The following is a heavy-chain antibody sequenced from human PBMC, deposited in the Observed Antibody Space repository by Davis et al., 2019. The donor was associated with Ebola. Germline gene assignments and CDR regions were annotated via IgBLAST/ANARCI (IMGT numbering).Heavy chain of an antibody. Sequence: SETLSLTCAVSGGSISSSNWWSWVRQPPGKGLEWIGYIYYSGSTYYNPSLKSRVTISVDTSKNQFSLKLSSVTAADTAVYYCARLVVGASGWAYGMDVWGQGTTVTVSS. D-gene: IGHD1-26*01. V-gene: IGHV4-4*02. J-gene: IGHJ6*02. CDR1: GGSISSSNW. CDR2: IYYSGST. CDR3: ARLVVGASGWAYGMDV.